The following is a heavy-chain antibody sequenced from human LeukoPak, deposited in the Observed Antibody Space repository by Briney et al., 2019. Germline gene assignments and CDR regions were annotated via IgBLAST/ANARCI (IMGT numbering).Heavy chain of an antibody. D-gene: IGHD3-10*01. CDR1: GFTFSSYG. CDR3: AKEYPEGGLWFGELLFNLGY. J-gene: IGHJ4*02. V-gene: IGHV3-30*02. Sequence: GGSLRLSCAASGFTFSSYGMHWVRQAPGKGLEWVAFIRYDGSNKYYADSVKGRFTISRDNSKNTLYLQMNSLRAEDTAVYYCAKEYPEGGLWFGELLFNLGYWGQGTLVTVSS. CDR2: IRYDGSNK.